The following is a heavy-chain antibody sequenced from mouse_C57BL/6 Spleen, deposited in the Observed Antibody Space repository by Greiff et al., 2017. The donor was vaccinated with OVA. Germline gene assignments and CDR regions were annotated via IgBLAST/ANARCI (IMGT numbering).Heavy chain of an antibody. Sequence: EVMLVESGGGLVKPGGSLKLSCAASGFTFSSYAMSWVRQTPEKRLEWVATISDGGSYTYYPDNVKGRFTISRDNAKNNLYLQMSHLKSEDTAMYYCARAADYDEDYFDYWGQGTTLTVSS. CDR3: ARAADYDEDYFDY. CDR2: ISDGGSYT. D-gene: IGHD2-4*01. J-gene: IGHJ2*01. V-gene: IGHV5-4*03. CDR1: GFTFSSYA.